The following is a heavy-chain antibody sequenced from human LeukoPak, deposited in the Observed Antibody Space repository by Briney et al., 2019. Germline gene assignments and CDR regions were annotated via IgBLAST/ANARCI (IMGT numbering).Heavy chain of an antibody. J-gene: IGHJ4*02. CDR3: VRDVYGYSSDWHERFDY. D-gene: IGHD6-25*01. CDR2: IQPGGSDK. Sequence: GGSLRLSCAASGFTFSSYWLSWVRQAPGKGLEWVANIQPGGSDKYYVDSVKGRFTISRDNAKNSLCLQMSSLRAEDTAVYYCVRDVYGYSSDWHERFDYWGQGTLVTVS. CDR1: GFTFSSYW. V-gene: IGHV3-7*01.